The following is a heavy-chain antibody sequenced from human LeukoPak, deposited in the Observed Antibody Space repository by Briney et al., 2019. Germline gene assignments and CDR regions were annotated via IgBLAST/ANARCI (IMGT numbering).Heavy chain of an antibody. CDR3: ARVKGSYEAVTG. Sequence: WASVKVSCKASGYTFTGYYMHWVRQAPGQGLEWMGWINPNSGGTNYAQKFQGRVTMTRDTSISTAYMELSRLRSDDTAVYYCARVKGSYEAVTGWGQGTLVTVSS. V-gene: IGHV1-2*02. J-gene: IGHJ4*02. D-gene: IGHD5-18*01. CDR1: GYTFTGYY. CDR2: INPNSGGT.